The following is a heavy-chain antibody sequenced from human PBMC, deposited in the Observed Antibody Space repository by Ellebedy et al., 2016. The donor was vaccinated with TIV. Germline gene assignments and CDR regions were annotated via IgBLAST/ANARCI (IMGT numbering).Heavy chain of an antibody. CDR1: GGSISGYY. J-gene: IGHJ4*02. CDR2: IYYSGIT. Sequence: MPSETLSLTCTVSGGSISGYYWGWIRQPPGKGLEWIGYIYYSGITDYNPSLRSRVIISVDTSKNKLSLKLSSVTAADAAMYYCAGWNEGFDYWGQGTLVTVSS. CDR3: AGWNEGFDY. V-gene: IGHV4-59*08. D-gene: IGHD1-1*01.